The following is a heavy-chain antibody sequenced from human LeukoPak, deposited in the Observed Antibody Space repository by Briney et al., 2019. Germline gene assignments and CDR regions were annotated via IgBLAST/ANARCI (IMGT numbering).Heavy chain of an antibody. V-gene: IGHV4-39*07. J-gene: IGHJ4*02. Sequence: SETLSLTCTVSGGSISSSSYYWGWIRQPPGKGLEWIGSIYYSGSTYYNPSLKSRVTISVDTSKNQFSLKLSSVTAADTAVYYCARVLRPARIAARPLYFDYWGQGTLVTVSS. CDR2: IYYSGST. CDR1: GGSISSSSYY. D-gene: IGHD6-6*01. CDR3: ARVLRPARIAARPLYFDY.